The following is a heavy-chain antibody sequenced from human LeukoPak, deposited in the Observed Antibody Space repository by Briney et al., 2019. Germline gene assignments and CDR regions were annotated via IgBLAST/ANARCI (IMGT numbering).Heavy chain of an antibody. V-gene: IGHV4-59*12. D-gene: IGHD3-3*01. Sequence: SETLSLTCTVSGGSISSYYWSWIRQPPGKGLEWIGYIYYSGSTNYNPSLKSRVTISVDTSKNQFSLKLSSVTAADTAVYYCARVGRSGYYTSFDYWGQGTLVTVSS. J-gene: IGHJ4*02. CDR2: IYYSGST. CDR3: ARVGRSGYYTSFDY. CDR1: GGSISSYY.